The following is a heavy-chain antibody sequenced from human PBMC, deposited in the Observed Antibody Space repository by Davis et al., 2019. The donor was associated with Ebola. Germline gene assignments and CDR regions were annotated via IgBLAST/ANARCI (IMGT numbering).Heavy chain of an antibody. CDR1: GFTFSSYS. V-gene: IGHV3-21*04. J-gene: IGHJ5*01. CDR2: ISSSSSYI. Sequence: PGGSLRLSCAASGFTFSSYSMNWVRQAPGKGLEWVSSISSSSSYIYYADSVKGRFTISRDNAKNSLYLQMSSLRVDDTAVYYCAKHEAAWFDFWGQGTLVTVSS. CDR3: AKHEAAWFDF.